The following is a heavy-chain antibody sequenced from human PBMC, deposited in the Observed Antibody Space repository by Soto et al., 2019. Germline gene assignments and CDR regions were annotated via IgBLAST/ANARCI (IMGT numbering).Heavy chain of an antibody. CDR1: GFSLSNSGVS. V-gene: IGHV2-5*02. Sequence: QITLKESGPTLVKPTQTLTLTCTFSGFSLSNSGVSLGWIRQPPGKALEWLALIYWDDDKRYSPSLKSRLTIAKDTSKNQVVLTMTNLDTVDTATYYCAHRGGVLSPFDYWGQGTLVTVSS. CDR3: AHRGGVLSPFDY. J-gene: IGHJ4*02. D-gene: IGHD2-15*01. CDR2: IYWDDDK.